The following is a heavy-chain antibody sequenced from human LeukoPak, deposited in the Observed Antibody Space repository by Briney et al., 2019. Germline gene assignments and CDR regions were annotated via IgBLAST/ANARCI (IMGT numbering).Heavy chain of an antibody. CDR2: ISSDGTSR. D-gene: IGHD4-23*01. V-gene: IGHV3-74*03. Sequence: PGGSLRLSCEASGYSFSTYWMHWVRQAPGEGLMWVSRISSDGTSRTYADSVEGRFTIFRDNAKNTVYLQMDSLRPEDTAVYYCANPLLYGGNSPVDYWGQGTLVTVSS. J-gene: IGHJ4*02. CDR1: GYSFSTYW. CDR3: ANPLLYGGNSPVDY.